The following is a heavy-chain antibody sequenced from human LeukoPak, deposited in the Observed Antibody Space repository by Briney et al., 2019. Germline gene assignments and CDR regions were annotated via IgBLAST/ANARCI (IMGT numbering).Heavy chain of an antibody. CDR1: GCTFTGYY. Sequence: GASVKVSCKASGCTFTGYYMYWVRQAPGQGLEWMGWINPNSGGTNYAQKFQGRVTMTRVTSINTAYMELSRLRSDDTAVYYCARDFLHVYYYDSTGYVRGAFDIWGQGTMVTVSS. CDR3: ARDFLHVYYYDSTGYVRGAFDI. D-gene: IGHD3-22*01. CDR2: INPNSGGT. J-gene: IGHJ3*02. V-gene: IGHV1-2*02.